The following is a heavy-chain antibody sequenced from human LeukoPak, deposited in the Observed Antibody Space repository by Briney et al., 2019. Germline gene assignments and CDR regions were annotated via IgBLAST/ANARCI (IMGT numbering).Heavy chain of an antibody. J-gene: IGHJ4*02. Sequence: AESLQISCKGSGYSFTSYWSGWVRQMPGKGLEWMGIIYPGDSDTRSSPSFHGQVTISADKSISTAYLQWSSLKASDTAMYYCASPDYYDSSGYSPGVGYWGQGTLVTVSS. CDR1: GYSFTSYW. CDR3: ASPDYYDSSGYSPGVGY. D-gene: IGHD3-22*01. V-gene: IGHV5-51*01. CDR2: IYPGDSDT.